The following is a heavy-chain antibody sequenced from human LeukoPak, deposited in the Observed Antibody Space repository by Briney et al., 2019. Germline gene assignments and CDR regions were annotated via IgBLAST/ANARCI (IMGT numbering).Heavy chain of an antibody. CDR3: ASLPSNTVTHDY. D-gene: IGHD4-11*01. CDR2: IYHSGST. V-gene: IGHV4-38-2*01. Sequence: GSLRLSCVVSGFSFSDAWMSWVRQAPGKGLEWIGTIYHSGSTHYNPSLKSRVTLSVDTSKNQFSLKLRSVTAADTAVYYCASLPSNTVTHDYWGQGTLVTVSS. CDR1: GFSFSDAW. J-gene: IGHJ4*02.